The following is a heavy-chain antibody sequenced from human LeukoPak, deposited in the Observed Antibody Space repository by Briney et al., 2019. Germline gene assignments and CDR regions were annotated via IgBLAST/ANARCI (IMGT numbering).Heavy chain of an antibody. J-gene: IGHJ4*02. CDR1: GYTLTELS. Sequence: GASVTVSCTVSGYTLTELSMHWVRQAPGKGLEWMGGFDPEDGETIYAQKFQGRVTMTEDTSTDTAYMELSSLRSEDTAVYYCATDNGYRYYFDYWGQGTLVTVSS. V-gene: IGHV1-24*01. D-gene: IGHD5-18*01. CDR2: FDPEDGET. CDR3: ATDNGYRYYFDY.